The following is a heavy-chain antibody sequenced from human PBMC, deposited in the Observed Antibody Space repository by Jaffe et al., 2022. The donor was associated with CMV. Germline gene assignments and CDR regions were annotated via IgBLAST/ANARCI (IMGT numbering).Heavy chain of an antibody. Sequence: EVQLVQSGAEVKKPGESLKISCKGSGYSFTSYWIGWVRQMPGKGLEWMGIIYPGDSDTRYSPSFQGQVTISADKSISTAYLQWSSLKASDTAMYYCARHPGLSIFGVVRPSPYGMDVWGQGTTVTVSS. CDR2: IYPGDSDT. CDR1: GYSFTSYW. V-gene: IGHV5-51*01. D-gene: IGHD3-3*01. CDR3: ARHPGLSIFGVVRPSPYGMDV. J-gene: IGHJ6*02.